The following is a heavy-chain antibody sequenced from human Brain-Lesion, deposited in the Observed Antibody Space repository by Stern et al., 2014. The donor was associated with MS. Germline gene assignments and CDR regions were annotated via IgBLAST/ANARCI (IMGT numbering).Heavy chain of an antibody. J-gene: IGHJ5*01. CDR2: VNNDGRRT. Sequence: VQLGQSGGGLVQPGGSLRLSCEASGFTFSNYWMHWVRQAPGKGLVWVSRVNNDGRRTSYADSVKGRFTMSRDNAKNTLYLQMNSLRVEDTAIYYCARGERWFDSWGQGTLVTVSS. CDR1: GFTFSNYW. D-gene: IGHD3-10*01. CDR3: ARGERWFDS. V-gene: IGHV3-74*02.